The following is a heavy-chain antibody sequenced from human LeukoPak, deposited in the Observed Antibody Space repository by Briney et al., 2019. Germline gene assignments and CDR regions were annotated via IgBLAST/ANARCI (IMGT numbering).Heavy chain of an antibody. V-gene: IGHV4-39*01. CDR2: IYYSGST. CDR3: ARHVPGYYYDSSGPTGMDAFDI. D-gene: IGHD3-22*01. J-gene: IGHJ3*02. CDR1: GGSISSSSYY. Sequence: ASETLSLTCTVSGGSISSSSYYWGWIRQPPGKGLEWIGSIYYSGSTYYNPSLKSRATISVDTSKNQFSLKLSSVTAADTAVYYCARHVPGYYYDSSGPTGMDAFDIWGQGTMVTVSS.